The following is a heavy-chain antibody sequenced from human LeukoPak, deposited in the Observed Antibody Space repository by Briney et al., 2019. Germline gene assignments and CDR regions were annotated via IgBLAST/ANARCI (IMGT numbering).Heavy chain of an antibody. V-gene: IGHV1-8*01. J-gene: IGHJ5*02. D-gene: IGHD5-18*01. CDR1: GYTFTSYD. CDR2: MNPNSGNT. CDR3: AGSRVRYSYDRKRNWFDP. Sequence: ASVKVSCKASGYTFTSYDINWVRQATGQGLEWMGWMNPNSGNTGYAQKFQGRVTMTRNTSISTAYMELSSLRSEDTAVYYCAGSRVRYSYDRKRNWFDPWGQGTLVTVSS.